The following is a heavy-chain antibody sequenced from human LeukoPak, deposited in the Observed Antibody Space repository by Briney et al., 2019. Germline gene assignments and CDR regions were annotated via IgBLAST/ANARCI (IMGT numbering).Heavy chain of an antibody. Sequence: PSETLSLTCTVSGYSISSGYYWGWIRQPPGKGLEWIGSIYHSGSTYYNPSLKSRVTISVDTSKNQFSLKLSSVTAADTAVYYCARSTRYYYDSSGWGLYFDYWGQGTLVTVSS. CDR2: IYHSGST. D-gene: IGHD3-22*01. J-gene: IGHJ4*02. CDR3: ARSTRYYYDSSGWGLYFDY. V-gene: IGHV4-38-2*02. CDR1: GYSISSGYY.